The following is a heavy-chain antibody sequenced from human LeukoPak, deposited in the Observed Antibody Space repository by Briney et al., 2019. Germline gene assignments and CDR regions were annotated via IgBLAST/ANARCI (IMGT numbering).Heavy chain of an antibody. Sequence: ASVKVSCKASGGTFSSYAISWVRQAPGQGLEWMGGIIPIFGTANYAQKFQGRVTITADESTSTAYMELSSLRSEDTAVYYCARDRTSMTTVTTFDYWGQGTLVTVSS. CDR2: IIPIFGTA. D-gene: IGHD4-17*01. CDR1: GGTFSSYA. CDR3: ARDRTSMTTVTTFDY. J-gene: IGHJ4*02. V-gene: IGHV1-69*01.